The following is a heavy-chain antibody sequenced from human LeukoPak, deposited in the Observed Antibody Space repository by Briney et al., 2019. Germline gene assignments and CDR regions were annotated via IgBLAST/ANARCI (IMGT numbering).Heavy chain of an antibody. CDR1: GFTFSSYE. J-gene: IGHJ4*02. V-gene: IGHV3-48*03. CDR2: ISSTGSTI. CDR3: ARDPDPGFPSY. Sequence: PGGSLRVSCAASGFTFSSYEMNWARQAPGKGLEWVSYISSTGSTIYYADSEKGRFTISRDNAKNSLYLQMNSLRAEDTAVYYCARDPDPGFPSYWGQGTLVSVSS. D-gene: IGHD1-14*01.